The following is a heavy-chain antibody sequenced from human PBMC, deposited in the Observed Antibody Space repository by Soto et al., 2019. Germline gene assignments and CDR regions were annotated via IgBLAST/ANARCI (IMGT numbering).Heavy chain of an antibody. CDR3: ARAPYYYDSSGYPPYYYYYGMDV. V-gene: IGHV4-4*07. CDR1: GGSISSYY. Sequence: SETLSLTCTVSGGSISSYYWSWIRQPAGKGLEWIGRIYTSGSTNYNPSLKSRVTMSVDTSKNQFSLKLSSVTAADTAVYYCARAPYYYDSSGYPPYYYYYGMDVWGQGTTVTVS. D-gene: IGHD3-22*01. CDR2: IYTSGST. J-gene: IGHJ6*02.